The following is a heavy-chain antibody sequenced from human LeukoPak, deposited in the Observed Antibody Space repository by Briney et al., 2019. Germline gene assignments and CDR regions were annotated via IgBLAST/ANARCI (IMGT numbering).Heavy chain of an antibody. CDR1: GDSISSGNYY. J-gene: IGHJ4*02. V-gene: IGHV4-61*02. CDR3: ARFPYNRNDGWGGLGSPD. CDR2: IYSSGST. Sequence: PSETLSLTCTVSGDSISSGNYYWSWIRQPAGQRLEWIGRIYSSGSTHYNPSLKSRATISVDASNNQFSLKVTSVTAADTAVYYCARFPYNRNDGWGGLGSPDWGQGTLVTVSS. D-gene: IGHD1-20*01.